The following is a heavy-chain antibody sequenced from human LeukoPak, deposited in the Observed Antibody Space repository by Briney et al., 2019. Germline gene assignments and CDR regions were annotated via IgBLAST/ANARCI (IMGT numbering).Heavy chain of an antibody. CDR3: ARAAGGRFLEWLPLDRWYYMDV. CDR2: IYYSGST. Sequence: PSETLSLTCTVSGGSISSSSYYWGWIRQPPGKGLEWIGSIYYSGSTYYNPSLKSRVTISVDTSKNQFSLKLSSVTAADTAVYYCARAAGGRFLEWLPLDRWYYMDVWGKGTTVTVSS. D-gene: IGHD3-3*01. CDR1: GGSISSSSYY. V-gene: IGHV4-39*07. J-gene: IGHJ6*03.